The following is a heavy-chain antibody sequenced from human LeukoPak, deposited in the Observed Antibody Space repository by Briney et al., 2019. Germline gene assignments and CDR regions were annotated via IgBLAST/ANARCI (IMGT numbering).Heavy chain of an antibody. CDR1: GGSLSSSSYY. Sequence: PSETLSLTCTVSGGSLSSSSYYWGWIRQPPGKGLEWIGSIYYSGSTYYNPSLKSRVTISVDTSKNQFSLKLSSVTAADTAVYYCARSYGSGSYFENWGQGTLVTVSS. D-gene: IGHD3-10*01. CDR3: ARSYGSGSYFEN. V-gene: IGHV4-39*07. J-gene: IGHJ4*02. CDR2: IYYSGST.